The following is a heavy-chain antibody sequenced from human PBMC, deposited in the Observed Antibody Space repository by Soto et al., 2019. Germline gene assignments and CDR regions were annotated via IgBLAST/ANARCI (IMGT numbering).Heavy chain of an antibody. CDR2: INPNIGGT. V-gene: IGHV1-2*04. Sequence: GVAVQFSSKAPAYTFTAYYTHWVRHAPVQGLDWIGWINPNIGGTNYAQKFQGWVTMTRDTSISTTYMELSRLRSDDTAVYYCARGRMVYSRAQGYDYGMYVWG. CDR1: AYTFTAYY. D-gene: IGHD2-8*01. CDR3: ARGRMVYSRAQGYDYGMYV. J-gene: IGHJ6*01.